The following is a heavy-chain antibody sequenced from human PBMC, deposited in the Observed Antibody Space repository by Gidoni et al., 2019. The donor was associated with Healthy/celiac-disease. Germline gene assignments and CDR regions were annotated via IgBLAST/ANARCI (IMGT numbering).Heavy chain of an antibody. CDR1: GYTFTSYY. CDR3: ASTGASGSYSDAFDI. V-gene: IGHV1-46*03. D-gene: IGHD1-26*01. CDR2: INPSGGST. J-gene: IGHJ3*02. Sequence: QVQLVQSGAEVKKPGASVKVSCKASGYTFTSYYMHWVRQAPGQGLEWMGIINPSGGSTSYAQKFQGRVTMTRDTSTSTVYMELSSLRSEDTAVYYCASTGASGSYSDAFDIWGQGTMVTVSS.